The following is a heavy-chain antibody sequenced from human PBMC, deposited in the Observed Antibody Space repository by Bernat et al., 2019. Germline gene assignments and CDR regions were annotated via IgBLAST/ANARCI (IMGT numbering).Heavy chain of an antibody. D-gene: IGHD1-26*01. CDR1: GFTFSSYG. J-gene: IGHJ5*02. CDR3: AREWGKWELLFWFDP. CDR2: IWYDGSNK. V-gene: IGHV3-30*19. Sequence: QVQLVESGGGVVQPGRSLRLSCAASGFTFSSYGMHWVRQAPGKGLEWVAVIWYDGSNKYYADSVKGRFTISRDNSKNTLYLQMNSLRAEDTAVYYCAREWGKWELLFWFDPWGQGTLVTVSS.